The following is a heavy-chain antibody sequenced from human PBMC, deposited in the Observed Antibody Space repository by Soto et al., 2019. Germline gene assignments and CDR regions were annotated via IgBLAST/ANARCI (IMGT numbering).Heavy chain of an antibody. V-gene: IGHV3-66*04. CDR1: GVTVSSNY. CDR2: IYSGGST. CDR3: ARHGYNYGGGYFDY. D-gene: IGHD5-18*01. Sequence: EVQLVESGGGLVQPGGSLRLSCAASGVTVSSNYMSWVCQAPGKGLEWVSVIYSGGSTYYAASVKGRFTISRDNSKNTRYLQMNSLRDEDTAVYYCARHGYNYGGGYFDYWGQGTLVTVSS. J-gene: IGHJ4*02.